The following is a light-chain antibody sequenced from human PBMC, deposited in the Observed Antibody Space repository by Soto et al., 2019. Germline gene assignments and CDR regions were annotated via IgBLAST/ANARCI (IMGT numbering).Light chain of an antibody. CDR3: STYTSSSTRP. Sequence: QSPLTQPASVTGSPGQSITISCTGTSSHVGGYNYVSWYQQHPGKAPKLMIYEVSNRPSGVSNRFCGSKSGNTASLTISGLQAEDEADYYCSTYTSSSTRPFGTGTKVTVL. V-gene: IGLV2-14*01. CDR1: SSHVGGYNY. CDR2: EVS. J-gene: IGLJ1*01.